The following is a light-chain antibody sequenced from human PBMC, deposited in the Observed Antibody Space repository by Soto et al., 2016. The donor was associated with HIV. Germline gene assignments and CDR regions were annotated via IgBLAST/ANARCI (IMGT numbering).Light chain of an antibody. V-gene: IGLV3-1*01. CDR3: QAWDSSTACYV. CDR2: QDS. CDR1: KLGDKY. Sequence: SYELTQPPSVSVSPGQTASITCSGDKLGDKYACWYQQKPGQSPVLVIYQDSKRPSGIPERFSGSNSGNTATLTISGTQAMDEADYYCQAWDSSTACYVFGMGPRSPS. J-gene: IGLJ1*01.